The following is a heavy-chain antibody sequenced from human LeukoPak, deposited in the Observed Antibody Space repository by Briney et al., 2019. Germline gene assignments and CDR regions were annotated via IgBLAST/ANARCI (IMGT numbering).Heavy chain of an antibody. D-gene: IGHD3-22*01. CDR3: AIADDYYDSSGYRADY. J-gene: IGHJ4*02. CDR1: GYTFTIYD. V-gene: IGHV1-8*01. Sequence: ASVTVSCKASGYTFTIYDINWVRQATGQGLEWMGWMNPNSGNTGYAQKFQGRVTMTRNTSISTAYMELSSLRSEDTAVYYCAIADDYYDSSGYRADYWGQGTLVTVSS. CDR2: MNPNSGNT.